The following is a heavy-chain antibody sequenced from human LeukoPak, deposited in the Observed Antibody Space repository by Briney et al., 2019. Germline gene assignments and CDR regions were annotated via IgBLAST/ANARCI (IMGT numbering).Heavy chain of an antibody. CDR2: INPNSGGT. Sequence: ASVKVSCKASGYTFTGYYMHWVRQAPGQGLEWMGWINPNSGGTNYAQKFQGRVTMTRDTSISTAYMELSRLRSDDTAVYYCARDTPPGYSSTTGDYWGQGTLVTVSS. CDR1: GYTFTGYY. CDR3: ARDTPPGYSSTTGDY. J-gene: IGHJ4*02. D-gene: IGHD6-13*01. V-gene: IGHV1-2*02.